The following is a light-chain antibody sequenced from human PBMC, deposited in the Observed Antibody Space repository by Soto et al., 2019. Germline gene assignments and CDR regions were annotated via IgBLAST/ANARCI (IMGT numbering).Light chain of an antibody. J-gene: IGLJ1*01. V-gene: IGLV2-8*01. CDR1: SSDVGAYIF. CDR2: DVN. Sequence: QSALTQPPSASGSPGQSVTISCTGTSSDVGAYIFVSWYQQHPGKAPKLMVYDVNRRPPGVPDRFFGSKSGNTASLTVSGLQAEDEGDYYCTSFAPGRIYVFGSGTKVTVL. CDR3: TSFAPGRIYV.